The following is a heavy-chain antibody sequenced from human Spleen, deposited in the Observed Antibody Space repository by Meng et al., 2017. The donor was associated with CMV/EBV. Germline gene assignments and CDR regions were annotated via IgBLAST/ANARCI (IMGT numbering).Heavy chain of an antibody. V-gene: IGHV2-5*02. CDR1: GFSLSTSGVG. D-gene: IGHD5-12*01. CDR3: AHSHRLYGGYGGPVDY. Sequence: QITLKESGPTLVKPTQPLPLTCTFSGFSLSTSGVGVGWIRQPPGKALEWLARIYWDDDKRYSPSLKSRLTITKDTSKNQVVLTMTNMDPVDTATYYCAHSHRLYGGYGGPVDYWGQGTLVTVSS. CDR2: IYWDDDK. J-gene: IGHJ4*02.